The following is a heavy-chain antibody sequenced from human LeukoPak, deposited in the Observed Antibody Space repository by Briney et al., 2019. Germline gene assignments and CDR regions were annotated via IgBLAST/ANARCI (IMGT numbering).Heavy chain of an antibody. J-gene: IGHJ3*02. CDR2: IYYSGST. CDR3: AGVTSLRWLQFGSDDAFDS. V-gene: IGHV4-59*07. D-gene: IGHD5-24*01. Sequence: SDPLSLTCTVCGGPLSSYYWRWLRQPPGKALEGFGYIYYSGSTNYNPSLSSRVTISVDTSKNQFSLKLSSVTAADTAVYYCAGVTSLRWLQFGSDDAFDSWGQGTMVTVSS. CDR1: GGPLSSYY.